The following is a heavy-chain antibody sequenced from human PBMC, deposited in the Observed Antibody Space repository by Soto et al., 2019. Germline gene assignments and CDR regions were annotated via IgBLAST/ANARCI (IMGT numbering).Heavy chain of an antibody. Sequence: SETLSLTCPVHRASITSAYYYWLSIRQPPGKGLEWIGYIYYSGSTYYNPSLKSRVTISVDTSKNQFSLKLSSVTSADTAVYYCARDSCSSTSCYEPTPVDAFDIWGQGTMVT. CDR2: IYYSGST. V-gene: IGHV4-30-4*02. J-gene: IGHJ3*02. D-gene: IGHD2-2*01. CDR1: RASITSAYYY. CDR3: ARDSCSSTSCYEPTPVDAFDI.